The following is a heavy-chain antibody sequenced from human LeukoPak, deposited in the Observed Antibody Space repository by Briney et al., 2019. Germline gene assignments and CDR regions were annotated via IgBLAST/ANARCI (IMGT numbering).Heavy chain of an antibody. Sequence: GGSLRLSCAASGFTFSSHWMHWVRQPPGKGLVWVSRIKSDGSTTNYADSVKGRFIVSRDNAKNTLFLQMNSLRADDTAVYYCAKSQGSGYDLCFDYWGQGTLVTVSS. CDR2: IKSDGSTT. CDR1: GFTFSSHW. V-gene: IGHV3-74*01. D-gene: IGHD5-12*01. CDR3: AKSQGSGYDLCFDY. J-gene: IGHJ4*02.